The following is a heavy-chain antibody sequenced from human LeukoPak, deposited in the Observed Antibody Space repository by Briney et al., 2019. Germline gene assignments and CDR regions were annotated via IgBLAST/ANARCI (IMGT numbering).Heavy chain of an antibody. CDR2: INGVGGNT. Sequence: PGGSLGLSCAASGFIFSNSAMSWVRQAPGKGLEWVSAINGVGGNTYYADSVRGRFSISRDNSYSMMYLQMNSLREDDSAVYYCAKGSDSGRPYFFDFWGQGILVTVSS. D-gene: IGHD6-19*01. V-gene: IGHV3-23*01. CDR1: GFIFSNSA. CDR3: AKGSDSGRPYFFDF. J-gene: IGHJ4*01.